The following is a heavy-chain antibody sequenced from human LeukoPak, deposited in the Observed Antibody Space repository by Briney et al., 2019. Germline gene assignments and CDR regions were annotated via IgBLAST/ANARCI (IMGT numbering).Heavy chain of an antibody. CDR3: AREWDTSGRYFDS. CDR1: GLIVSTNY. Sequence: GGSLRPSCACSGLIVSTNYMSWVRQAPGKGLEWVSVMYSGGSTYYADSVKGRFTISRDNSKNTLYLQMNSLRVEDTAVYYCAREWDTSGRYFDSWGQGTLVTVSS. CDR2: MYSGGST. D-gene: IGHD3-22*01. J-gene: IGHJ4*02. V-gene: IGHV3-53*01.